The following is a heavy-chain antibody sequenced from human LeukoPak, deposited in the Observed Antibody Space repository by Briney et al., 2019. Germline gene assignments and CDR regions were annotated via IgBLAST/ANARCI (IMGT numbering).Heavy chain of an antibody. CDR3: VTGSLESGHNFDY. Sequence: GGSLRLSCAASGFTFSNYWMHWIRQVPGKGLVWVSHIKYDGSATNYADSAKGRFTISRDNAKNTLYLQMNSLRAEDTAVYLCVTGSLESGHNFDYWGQGALVTVSS. D-gene: IGHD3-3*01. CDR1: GFTFSNYW. J-gene: IGHJ4*02. V-gene: IGHV3-74*01. CDR2: IKYDGSAT.